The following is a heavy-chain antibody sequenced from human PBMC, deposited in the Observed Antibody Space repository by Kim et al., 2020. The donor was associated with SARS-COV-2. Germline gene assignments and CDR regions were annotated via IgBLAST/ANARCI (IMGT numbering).Heavy chain of an antibody. V-gene: IGHV6-1*01. Sequence: SQTLSLTCAISGDSVSSNSAAWNWIRQSPSRGLEWLGRTYYRSKWYNDYAVSVKSRITINPDTSKNQFSLQLNSVTPEDTAVYYCAREPTVLLWFGDPLGGAFDIWGQGTMVTVSS. CDR2: TYYRSKWYN. CDR1: GDSVSSNSAA. CDR3: AREPTVLLWFGDPLGGAFDI. J-gene: IGHJ3*02. D-gene: IGHD3-10*01.